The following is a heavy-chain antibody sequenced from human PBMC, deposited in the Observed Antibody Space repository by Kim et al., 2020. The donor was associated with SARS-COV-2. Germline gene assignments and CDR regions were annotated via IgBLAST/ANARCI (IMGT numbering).Heavy chain of an antibody. J-gene: IGHJ6*02. CDR3: ARRLGYCTNGVCYRSGMDV. Sequence: GRFTISRDNSKNTLYLQMNSLRAEDTAVYYCARRLGYCTNGVCYRSGMDVWGQGTTVTVSS. V-gene: IGHV3-30*01. D-gene: IGHD2-8*01.